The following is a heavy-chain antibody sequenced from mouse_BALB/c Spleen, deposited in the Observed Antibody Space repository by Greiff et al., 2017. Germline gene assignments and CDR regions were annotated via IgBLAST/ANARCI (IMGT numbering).Heavy chain of an antibody. Sequence: EVKLVDSGGGLVQPGGSRKLSCAASGFTFSSFGMHWVRQAPEKGLEWVAYISSGSSTIYYADTVKGRFTISRDNPKNTLFLQMTSLRSEDTAMYYCARWGGYRLFDYWGQGTTLTVSS. CDR2: ISSGSSTI. D-gene: IGHD2-2*01. CDR3: ARWGGYRLFDY. V-gene: IGHV5-17*02. J-gene: IGHJ2*01. CDR1: GFTFSSFG.